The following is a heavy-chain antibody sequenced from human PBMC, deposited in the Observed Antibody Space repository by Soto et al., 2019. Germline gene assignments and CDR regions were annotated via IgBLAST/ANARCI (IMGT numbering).Heavy chain of an antibody. V-gene: IGHV3-21*01. CDR1: GFTFSSYS. Sequence: GGSLRLSCAASGFTFSSYSMNWVRQAPGKGLEWVSSISTSSSYIYYADSVKGRLTISRDNAKNSLYLQMNSLRAEDTAVYYCARGVKYDFDIWGQGTMVTVSS. CDR3: ARGVKYDFDI. J-gene: IGHJ3*02. CDR2: ISTSSSYI.